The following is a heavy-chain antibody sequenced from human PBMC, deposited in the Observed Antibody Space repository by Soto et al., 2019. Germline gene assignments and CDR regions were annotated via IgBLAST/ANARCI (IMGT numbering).Heavy chain of an antibody. CDR1: GFMFDSFA. Sequence: EVQLVESGGGLVQPGVSLRLYCVGSGFMFDSFAMNWVRQAPGKGLEWVSYINGGSDSIYYAESVKGRFTISRDNARNSLSLQMNSLSDGVTAVYYCATSGDSAGWGIDFWGQGTLVTVSS. V-gene: IGHV3-48*02. CDR3: ATSGDSAGWGIDF. CDR2: INGGSDSI. J-gene: IGHJ4*02. D-gene: IGHD6-19*01.